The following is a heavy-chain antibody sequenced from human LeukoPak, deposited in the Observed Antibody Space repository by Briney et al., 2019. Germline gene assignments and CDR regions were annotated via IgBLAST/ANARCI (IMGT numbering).Heavy chain of an antibody. J-gene: IGHJ4*02. Sequence: GESLKIPCKASGYSFTTYWIGWVRRMPGKGLEWMGIIYPGDSDTRYSPSFQGQVTISADKSISTAFLQWSSLKASDTAMYYCARRSDDILTGPSDYFDYWGQGTLVTVSS. CDR1: GYSFTTYW. D-gene: IGHD3-9*01. CDR3: ARRSDDILTGPSDYFDY. CDR2: IYPGDSDT. V-gene: IGHV5-51*01.